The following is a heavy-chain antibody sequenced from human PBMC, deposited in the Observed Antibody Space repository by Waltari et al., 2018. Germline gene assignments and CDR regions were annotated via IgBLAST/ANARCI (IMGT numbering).Heavy chain of an antibody. CDR2: ISGSGATP. V-gene: IGHV3-23*01. CDR3: AKGSRGYTNYFFDS. Sequence: VQLLESAGGLVQPGEALRLPWAASGFSFMGFAMTWVRQAPGEGLECVASISGSGATPFYADSVKGRFTIVRDNSRDTVYLQMNSLRVDDSAVYYCAKGSRGYTNYFFDSWGQGTLVSVSS. D-gene: IGHD3-16*02. J-gene: IGHJ4*02. CDR1: GFSFMGFA.